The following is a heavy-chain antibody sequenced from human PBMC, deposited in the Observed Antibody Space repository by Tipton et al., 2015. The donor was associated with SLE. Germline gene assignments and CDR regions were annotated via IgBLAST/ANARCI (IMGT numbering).Heavy chain of an antibody. Sequence: LRLSCTVSGAPISSSYWIWIRQPPGKGLEWIGYIYYSGSTNYNPSLKSRVTISVDTSKTQFSLKLSSVTAADTAVYYCARGRASMVQKDWGQGTLVTVSS. CDR2: IYYSGST. J-gene: IGHJ4*02. D-gene: IGHD3-10*01. CDR1: GAPISSSY. CDR3: ARGRASMVQKD. V-gene: IGHV4-59*01.